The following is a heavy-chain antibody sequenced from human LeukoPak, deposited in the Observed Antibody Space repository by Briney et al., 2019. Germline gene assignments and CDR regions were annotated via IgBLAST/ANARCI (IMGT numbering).Heavy chain of an antibody. V-gene: IGHV3-15*01. CDR2: IKSKTDGGTI. CDR3: NSSPGVPYGY. J-gene: IGHJ4*02. D-gene: IGHD4-17*01. Sequence: PGGSLRLSCAASGFTFSYAWMTWVRQAPGKGLEWVGRIKSKTDGGTIEYAAPVKGRFTISRDDSKNTLYLKMNSLKTEDTGVYYCNSSPGVPYGYWGQGTLVTVSS. CDR1: GFTFSYAW.